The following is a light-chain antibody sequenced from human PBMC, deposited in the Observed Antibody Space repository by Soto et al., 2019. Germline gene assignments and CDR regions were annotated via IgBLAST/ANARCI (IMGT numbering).Light chain of an antibody. V-gene: IGKV3-15*01. CDR1: QSVSSN. CDR2: GAS. J-gene: IGKJ5*01. CDR3: QLYNNWPPIT. Sequence: EIVTTQSPATLSVSPGERATLSCMASQSVSSNLAWYQQKPGQAPRLHIYGASTRAAGIPARFSGSGSGTEFTLTISSLQSQDFAVYYCQLYNNWPPITFREGTRLAI.